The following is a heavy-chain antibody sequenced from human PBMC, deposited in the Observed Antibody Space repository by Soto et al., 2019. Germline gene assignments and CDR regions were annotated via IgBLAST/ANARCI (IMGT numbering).Heavy chain of an antibody. V-gene: IGHV4-4*02. CDR3: ARVLRDSSSWFDY. D-gene: IGHD6-13*01. J-gene: IGHJ4*02. CDR2: IYHSGST. Sequence: SETLSLTCAVSSGSISSSNWWSWVRQPPGKGLEWIGEIYHSGSTNYNPSLKSRVTISVDKSKNQFSLKLSSVTAADTAVYYCARVLRDSSSWFDYWGQGTLVTVSS. CDR1: SGSISSSNW.